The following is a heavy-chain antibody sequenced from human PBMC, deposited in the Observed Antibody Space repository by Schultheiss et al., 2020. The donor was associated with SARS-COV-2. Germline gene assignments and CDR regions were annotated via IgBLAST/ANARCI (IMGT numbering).Heavy chain of an antibody. V-gene: IGHV3-21*01. J-gene: IGHJ6*02. CDR2: ISSSSSYI. CDR1: GFTFSSYS. CDR3: ARDQGSSSAYYYYGMDV. Sequence: GESLKISCAASGFTFSSYSMNWVRQAPGKGLEWVSSISSSSSYIYYADSVKGRFTISRDNSKNTLYLQMNSLRAEDTAVYYCARDQGSSSAYYYYGMDVWGQGTTVTVSS. D-gene: IGHD6-6*01.